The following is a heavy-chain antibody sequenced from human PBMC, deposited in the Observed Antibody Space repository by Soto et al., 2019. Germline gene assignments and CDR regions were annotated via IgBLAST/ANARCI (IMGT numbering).Heavy chain of an antibody. CDR1: GGSFSGYY. D-gene: IGHD2-2*01. CDR3: ARGKPAARRRGWFDP. J-gene: IGHJ5*02. CDR2: INHSGST. Sequence: QVQLQQWGAGLLKPSETLSLTCAVYGGSFSGYYWSWIRQPPGKGLEWIGEINHSGSTNYNPSLKRRVTISVDTSKNQFSLKLSSVTAADTAVYYCARGKPAARRRGWFDPWGQGTLVTVSS. V-gene: IGHV4-34*01.